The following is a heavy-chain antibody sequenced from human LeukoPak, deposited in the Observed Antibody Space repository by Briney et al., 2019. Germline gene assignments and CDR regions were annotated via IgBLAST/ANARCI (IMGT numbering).Heavy chain of an antibody. CDR1: GFTFSSYW. Sequence: GGSLRLSCAASGFTFSSYWMHWVRQAPGKGLVWVSRISPDGSTTGHADSVKGRFTTSRDNAKNTLYLQMNNLRADDTAVYYCAGGRLVATSKAVAIDYWGQGTLVTVSS. J-gene: IGHJ4*02. CDR2: ISPDGSTT. CDR3: AGGRLVATSKAVAIDY. D-gene: IGHD5-12*01. V-gene: IGHV3-74*01.